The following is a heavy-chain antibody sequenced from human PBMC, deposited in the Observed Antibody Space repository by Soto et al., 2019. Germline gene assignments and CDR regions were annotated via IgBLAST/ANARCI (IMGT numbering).Heavy chain of an antibody. CDR1: GDSVPSNSAA. V-gene: IGHV6-1*01. CDR2: TYYRSRWYN. D-gene: IGHD1-7*01. J-gene: IGHJ6*03. CDR3: AGTTSHQWYYMDV. Sequence: PSQTLSLTCAISGDSVPSNSAAWNWIRLSPSGGLEWLARTYYRSRWYNDYAVSVRSRITVNPDTSKNQFSLQLTSVTPEDTAVYYCAGTTSHQWYYMDVWGKGTTVTVSS.